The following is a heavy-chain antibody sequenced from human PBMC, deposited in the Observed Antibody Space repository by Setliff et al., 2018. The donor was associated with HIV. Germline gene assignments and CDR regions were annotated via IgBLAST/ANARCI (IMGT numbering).Heavy chain of an antibody. J-gene: IGHJ4*02. D-gene: IGHD3-22*01. CDR2: INHGGSA. CDR3: AREGTYYDSSGYPVAEALDY. V-gene: IGHV4-39*01. Sequence: PSETLSLTCTVSGGSISSFSYYWSWIRQTPGKGLEWIGKINHGGSAHFNPSLKSRVTISLDKSENQFSLKLTSVTAADTAIYYCAREGTYYDSSGYPVAEALDYWGQGALVTVSS. CDR1: GGSISSFSYY.